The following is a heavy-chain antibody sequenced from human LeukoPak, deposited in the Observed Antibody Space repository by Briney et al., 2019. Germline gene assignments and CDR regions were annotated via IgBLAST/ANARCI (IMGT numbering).Heavy chain of an antibody. CDR2: INHSGST. Sequence: PSETLSLTCVLYGGSSSGYYWSWIRQPPGKGLEWIGEINHSGSTNYNPSLKSRVTISVDTSKNQFSLKLSSVTAADTAVYYCARDGYLAVDYWGQGTLLTVSS. J-gene: IGHJ4*02. D-gene: IGHD2-2*03. CDR1: GGSSSGYY. CDR3: ARDGYLAVDY. V-gene: IGHV4-34*01.